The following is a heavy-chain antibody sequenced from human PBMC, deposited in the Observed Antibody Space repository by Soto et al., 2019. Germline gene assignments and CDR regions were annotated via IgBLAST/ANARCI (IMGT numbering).Heavy chain of an antibody. J-gene: IGHJ4*02. CDR3: ARRVDYLYDY. CDR2: IYYSGST. D-gene: IGHD4-17*01. CDR1: GGSISSSSYY. V-gene: IGHV4-39*01. Sequence: SETLSLTCTVSGGSISSSSYYWGWIRQPPGKGLEWIGSIYYSGSTYYNPSLKSRVTISVDTSKNQFSLKLSSVTAADTAVYYCARRVDYLYDYWGQGTLVTVSS.